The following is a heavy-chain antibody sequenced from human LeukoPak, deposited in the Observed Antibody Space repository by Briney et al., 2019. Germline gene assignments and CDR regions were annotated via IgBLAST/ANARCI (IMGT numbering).Heavy chain of an antibody. CDR1: GFTFSTHS. J-gene: IGHJ4*02. D-gene: IGHD6-19*01. CDR3: ARDSSGWSRDY. Sequence: GGYLRLSCAASGFTFSTHSMSWVRQAPGKWLGWVSTISSGGGLYYADSVKGRFTISRDNAKNSLYLQMNGLRAEDTAVFYCARDSSGWSRDYWGQGTLVTVS. CDR2: ISSGGGL. V-gene: IGHV3-21*06.